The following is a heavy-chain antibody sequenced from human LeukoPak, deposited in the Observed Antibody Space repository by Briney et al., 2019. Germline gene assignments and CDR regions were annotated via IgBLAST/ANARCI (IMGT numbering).Heavy chain of an antibody. D-gene: IGHD3-10*01. Sequence: PGGSLRLSCAASGFPFSAYSMNWVRQAPGKGLEWVSYISSSGSTIYYADSVKGRFTISRDNAKDSLYLQMNSLRAEDTAVYYCARSVYGSGSYFDYWGQGTLVTVSS. J-gene: IGHJ4*02. V-gene: IGHV3-48*04. CDR3: ARSVYGSGSYFDY. CDR1: GFPFSAYS. CDR2: ISSSGSTI.